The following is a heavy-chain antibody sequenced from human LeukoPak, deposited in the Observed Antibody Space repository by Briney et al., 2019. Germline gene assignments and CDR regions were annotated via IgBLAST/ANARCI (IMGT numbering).Heavy chain of an antibody. CDR1: GYTFSNYD. J-gene: IGHJ4*02. CDR3: ARVDSTSPHELDY. Sequence: ASVKVSCKASGYTFSNYDMNWVRQALGQGLEWMGMITPSGGISHAQKFQGRVTMTRDMSTNTVYMELSSLRSEDTAVYYCARVDSTSPHELDYWGQGTLVTVSS. V-gene: IGHV1-46*01. D-gene: IGHD6-6*01. CDR2: ITPSGGI.